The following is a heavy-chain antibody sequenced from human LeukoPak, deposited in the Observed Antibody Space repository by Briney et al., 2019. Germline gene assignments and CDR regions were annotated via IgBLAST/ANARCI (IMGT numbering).Heavy chain of an antibody. D-gene: IGHD6-19*01. V-gene: IGHV3-48*03. CDR1: GFTFSSYE. CDR3: ARGSSGWYTPLLFDY. J-gene: IGHJ4*02. CDR2: ISSSGSII. Sequence: GGSLRLSCAASGFTFSSYEMNWVRQAPGKGLEWVSYISSSGSIIYYADSVKGRFTISRDNAKNSLYLQMNSLRAEDTAVYYCARGSSGWYTPLLFDYWGQGTLVTVSS.